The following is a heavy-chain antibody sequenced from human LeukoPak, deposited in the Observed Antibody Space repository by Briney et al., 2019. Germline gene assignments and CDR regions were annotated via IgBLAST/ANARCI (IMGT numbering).Heavy chain of an antibody. V-gene: IGHV4-61*01. J-gene: IGHJ2*01. D-gene: IGHD3-22*01. CDR2: IYYSGST. Sequence: SETLSLTCTVSGGSVSSGSYYWSWIRQPPGKGLEWIGYIYYSGSTNYNPSLKSRVTISVDTSKNQFSLKLSSVTAADTAVYYCARVPKKVYGSSGYYMGGWYFDLWGRGTLVTVSS. CDR3: ARVPKKVYGSSGYYMGGWYFDL. CDR1: GGSVSSGSYY.